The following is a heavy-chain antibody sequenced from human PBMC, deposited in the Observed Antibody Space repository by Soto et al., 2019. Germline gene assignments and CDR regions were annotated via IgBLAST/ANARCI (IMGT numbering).Heavy chain of an antibody. Sequence: EVQLLESGGGLVQPGGSLRLSCAASGFTFSSYAMSWVRQAPGKGLEWVSAISGSGGSTYYADSVKGRFTISRDNSKNTLYLQMNSLRAEDTAVYYCATVTRRGPMVYANTSYSDYWGQGTLVTVAS. J-gene: IGHJ4*02. V-gene: IGHV3-23*01. CDR3: ATVTRRGPMVYANTSYSDY. CDR1: GFTFSSYA. CDR2: ISGSGGST. D-gene: IGHD2-8*01.